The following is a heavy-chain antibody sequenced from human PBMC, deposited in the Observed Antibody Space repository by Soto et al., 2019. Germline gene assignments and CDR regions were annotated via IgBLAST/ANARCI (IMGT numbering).Heavy chain of an antibody. V-gene: IGHV1-8*01. D-gene: IGHD6-19*01. J-gene: IGHJ6*02. CDR3: ARGEYSSGTSYYYYGMDV. CDR1: GYTFTSYD. CDR2: MNPNSGNT. Sequence: ASVKVSCKASGYTFTSYDINWVRQATGQGLEWMGWMNPNSGNTGYAQKFQGRVTMTRNTSISTAYMELSSLRSEGTAVYYCARGEYSSGTSYYYYGMDVWGQGATVTVSS.